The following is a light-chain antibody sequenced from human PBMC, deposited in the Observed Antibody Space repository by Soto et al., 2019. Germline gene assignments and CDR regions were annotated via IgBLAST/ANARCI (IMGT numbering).Light chain of an antibody. Sequence: DIQMTQSPSSLSASVGDRVTITCRASQNINNFLNWYHQKPGEAPKLLIYSAFSLQSGVPSRFSGSGSGTDFTLTITSLQPEDFAIYYCQRYNNWPLTLGGGTK. CDR3: QRYNNWPLT. J-gene: IGKJ4*01. V-gene: IGKV1-39*01. CDR1: QNINNF. CDR2: SAF.